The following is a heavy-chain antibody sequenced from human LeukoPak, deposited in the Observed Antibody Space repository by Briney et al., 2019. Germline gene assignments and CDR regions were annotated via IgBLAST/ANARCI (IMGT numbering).Heavy chain of an antibody. J-gene: IGHJ4*02. CDR2: INYIGST. V-gene: IGHV4-39*01. D-gene: IGHD3-22*01. CDR1: GGSISSSYYY. CDR3: ARQIGTSGYYYGY. Sequence: SSETLSLTCSVSGGSISSSYYYWGWIRQPPGEGPEWIGSINYIGSTYYSPSLKSRVTISVDTSKNQFSLRLSSVTATDTAVYYCARQIGTSGYYYGYWGQGTLVTVSS.